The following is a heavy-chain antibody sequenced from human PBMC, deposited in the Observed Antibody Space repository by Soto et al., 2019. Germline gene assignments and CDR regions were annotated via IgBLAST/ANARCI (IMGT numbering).Heavy chain of an antibody. CDR2: IYYSGST. CDR3: ARLGSYYDILTGRDETYFDY. CDR1: GGSISSSSYY. D-gene: IGHD3-9*01. J-gene: IGHJ4*02. V-gene: IGHV4-39*01. Sequence: SETLSLTCTVSGGSISSSSYYWGWIRQPPGKGLEWIGSIYYSGSTYYNPSLKNRVTKSVDTSKKQLSLKQSSVTAADTAVYYCARLGSYYDILTGRDETYFDYWGQGTLVT.